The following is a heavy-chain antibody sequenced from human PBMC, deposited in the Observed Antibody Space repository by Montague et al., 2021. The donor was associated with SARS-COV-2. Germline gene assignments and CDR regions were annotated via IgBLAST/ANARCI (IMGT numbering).Heavy chain of an antibody. D-gene: IGHD2-8*01. J-gene: IGHJ4*02. CDR1: GEPISGFF. CDR3: ARGVYAATAVVDY. CDR2: IYASGGT. Sequence: SETLSLTCSVSGEPISGFFWNWIRQPAGKGLEWIGRIYASGGTDYNPSLESRVTMSVDMSKNQFSLKVNSVTAADTAVYYCARGVYAATAVVDYWGRGTLVTVSS. V-gene: IGHV4-4*07.